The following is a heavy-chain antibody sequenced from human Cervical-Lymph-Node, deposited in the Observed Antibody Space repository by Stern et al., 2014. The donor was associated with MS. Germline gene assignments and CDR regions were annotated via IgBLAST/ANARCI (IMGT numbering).Heavy chain of an antibody. CDR3: MRGDY. CDR2: ISHSGVT. CDR1: GASIKTIGYF. J-gene: IGHJ4*02. V-gene: IGHV4-31*03. Sequence: QVQLQESGPGLVKPSQTLSLTCTVSGASIKTIGYFWSWVRQRPGKGLEWIGFISHSGVTFYNETLKSRVTLSQDTSANQFSLRLTSVTAADTALYFCMRGDYWGRGILVAVSS.